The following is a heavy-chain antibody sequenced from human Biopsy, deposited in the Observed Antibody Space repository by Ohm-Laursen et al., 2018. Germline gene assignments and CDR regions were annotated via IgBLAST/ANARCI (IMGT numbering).Heavy chain of an antibody. CDR2: INHRGST. CDR1: GGSFSGYY. CDR3: GNEVHGRDY. V-gene: IGHV4-34*01. J-gene: IGHJ4*02. D-gene: IGHD2-15*01. Sequence: SDTLSLTCAVYGGSFSGYYWSWIRQPPGKGLEWIGEINHRGSTNYNPSLKSRVNISADKSNNQFSLKLTSMTSPDTAAYFCGNEVHGRDYWGLGALVTVSS.